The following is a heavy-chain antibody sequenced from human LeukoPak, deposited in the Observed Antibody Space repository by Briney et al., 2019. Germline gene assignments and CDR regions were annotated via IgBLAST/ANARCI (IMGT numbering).Heavy chain of an antibody. V-gene: IGHV3-23*01. D-gene: IGHD3-10*01. CDR3: AKRGPIYSASPGNYFDY. J-gene: IGHJ4*02. Sequence: PGGSLRLSCTASGFTFSTCAMTWVRQAPGKGLEWVSGISGNDDGTYYADSVKGRFTISRDNSKNTLYLQMNSLRAEDTAIYYCAKRGPIYSASPGNYFDYWGQGTLVTVSS. CDR1: GFTFSTCA. CDR2: ISGNDDGT.